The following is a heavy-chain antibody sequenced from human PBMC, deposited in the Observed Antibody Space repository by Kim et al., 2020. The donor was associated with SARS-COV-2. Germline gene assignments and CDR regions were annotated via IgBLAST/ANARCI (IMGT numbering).Heavy chain of an antibody. CDR2: IKQGGSEK. CDR1: GFTFSGYW. J-gene: IGHJ4*02. Sequence: GGSLRLSCSASGFTFSGYWMSWVRQAPGKGLEWVACIKQGGSEKYYVDSVKGRFTISRDNAENSLYLQMNSLRAEDSAVYYCARAGPPYYFDFWGQGALVTVSS. CDR3: ARAGPPYYFDF. D-gene: IGHD2-21*01. V-gene: IGHV3-7*03.